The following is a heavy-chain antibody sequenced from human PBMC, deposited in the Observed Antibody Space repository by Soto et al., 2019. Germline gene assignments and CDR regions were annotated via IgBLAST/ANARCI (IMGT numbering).Heavy chain of an antibody. Sequence: ASVKVSCKASGYTFTSYGISWVRQAPGQGLEWMGWISAYNGNTNYAQKLQGRVTMTTDTSTSTAYMELRSLRSEDTAVYCCARAEYCSGGSSYVQADYYYYYGMDVWGQGTTVTVSS. CDR1: GYTFTSYG. CDR2: ISAYNGNT. CDR3: ARAEYCSGGSSYVQADYYYYYGMDV. J-gene: IGHJ6*02. D-gene: IGHD2-15*01. V-gene: IGHV1-18*01.